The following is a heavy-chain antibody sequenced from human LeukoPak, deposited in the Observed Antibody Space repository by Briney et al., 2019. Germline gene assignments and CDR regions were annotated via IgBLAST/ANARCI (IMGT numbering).Heavy chain of an antibody. J-gene: IGHJ5*02. CDR3: ARDREYQLLENWFDP. CDR2: ISYDGSNK. D-gene: IGHD2-2*01. V-gene: IGHV3-30*03. Sequence: PGGSLRLSCAASGFTFSSYGMHWVRQAPGKGLEWVAVISYDGSNKYYADSVKGRFTISRDNSKNTLYLQMNSLRAEDTAVYYCARDREYQLLENWFDPWGQGTLVTVSS. CDR1: GFTFSSYG.